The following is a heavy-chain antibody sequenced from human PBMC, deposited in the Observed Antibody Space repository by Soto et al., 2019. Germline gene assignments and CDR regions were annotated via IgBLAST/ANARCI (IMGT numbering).Heavy chain of an antibody. V-gene: IGHV3-30-3*01. CDR2: ISYDGSNK. D-gene: IGHD1-1*01. Sequence: RGSLRLSCVASGFTFSTYDMHWVRQAPGKGLEWVAVISYDGSNKYYAASVNGRFTISRDNSRNTLYMQVNTLRVEDTAVYYCAREPDVEPAQRFDYWGQGTLLTVSS. CDR3: AREPDVEPAQRFDY. CDR1: GFTFSTYD. J-gene: IGHJ4*02.